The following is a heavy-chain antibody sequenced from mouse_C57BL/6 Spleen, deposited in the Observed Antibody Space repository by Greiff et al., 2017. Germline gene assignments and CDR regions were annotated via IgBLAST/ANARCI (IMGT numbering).Heavy chain of an antibody. V-gene: IGHV1-64*01. CDR1: GYTFTSYW. D-gene: IGHD2-4*01. CDR3: ARSGDYDYDRDFAY. Sequence: QVQLQQPGAELVKPGASVKLSCKASGYTFTSYWMHWVKQRPGQGLEWIGMIHPNSGSTNYNEKFKSKATLTVDKSSSTAYMQLSSLTSEDSAVYYWARSGDYDYDRDFAYWGQGTLVTVSA. CDR2: IHPNSGST. J-gene: IGHJ3*01.